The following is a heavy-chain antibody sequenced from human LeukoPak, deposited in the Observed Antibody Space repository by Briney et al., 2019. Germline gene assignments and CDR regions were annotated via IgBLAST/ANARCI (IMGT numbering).Heavy chain of an antibody. J-gene: IGHJ4*02. CDR3: ARIDGSGYSVY. Sequence: GGSLRLSCAASGFTFSSYAMHWVRQAPGKGLEWVAVISYDGSNKYYADSVKGRFTISRDNSKNTLYLQMNSLRAEDTAVYYCARIDGSGYSVYWGQGTLVTVSS. CDR1: GFTFSSYA. V-gene: IGHV3-30-3*01. CDR2: ISYDGSNK. D-gene: IGHD3-22*01.